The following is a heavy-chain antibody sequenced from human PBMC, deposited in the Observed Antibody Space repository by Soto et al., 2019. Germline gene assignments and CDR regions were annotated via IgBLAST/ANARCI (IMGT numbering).Heavy chain of an antibody. CDR2: IYSGGST. Sequence: EVQLVESGGGLVQPGGSLRLSCAASGFTVSSNYMSWVRQAPGKGLEWVSVIYSGGSTYYADSVKGRFTISRDNSKNTLYLQMNSLRAEDTAVYYCARDIHDYGDYGHHHYWGQGTLVTVSS. CDR3: ARDIHDYGDYGHHHY. CDR1: GFTVSSNY. D-gene: IGHD4-17*01. V-gene: IGHV3-66*01. J-gene: IGHJ4*02.